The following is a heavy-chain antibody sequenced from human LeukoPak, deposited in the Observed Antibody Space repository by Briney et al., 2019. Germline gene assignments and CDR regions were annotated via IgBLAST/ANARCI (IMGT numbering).Heavy chain of an antibody. V-gene: IGHV3-49*03. D-gene: IGHD4-23*01. CDR2: IRSKDHGGTT. CDR3: TRDPHYYHGNPHDF. Sequence: QTGGSLRLSRTASGFTFGDYALSWFRQAPGKGLEWLSFIRSKDHGGTTEYAASVKGRFTISRDDSNSIAYLQMNSLIIEDTAVYFCTRDPHYYHGNPHDFWGQGTRVTVSS. CDR1: GFTFGDYA. J-gene: IGHJ4*02.